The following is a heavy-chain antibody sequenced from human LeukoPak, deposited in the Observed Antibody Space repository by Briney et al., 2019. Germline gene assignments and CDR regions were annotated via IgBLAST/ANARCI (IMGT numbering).Heavy chain of an antibody. CDR2: ISYDGSNK. CDR3: AGANYIAVAGTGPGDY. V-gene: IGHV3-30-3*01. J-gene: IGHJ4*02. D-gene: IGHD6-19*01. CDR1: GFTFSSYA. Sequence: PGGSLRLSCAASGFTFSSYAMHWVRQAPGKGLEWVAVISYDGSNKYYADSVKGRFTISRDNSKNTLYLQMNSLRAEDTAVYYCAGANYIAVAGTGPGDYWGQGTLVTVSS.